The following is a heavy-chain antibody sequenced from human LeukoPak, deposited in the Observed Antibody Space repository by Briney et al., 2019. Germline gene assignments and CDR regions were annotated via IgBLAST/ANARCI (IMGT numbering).Heavy chain of an antibody. Sequence: GGSLRLSCAASGFTFSDYYMSWIRQAPGKGLEWVSYISSSGSTIYYADSVKGRFTISRDNAKNSLYLQMNSLRAEDTALYYCAKDMGYGSGSYYDYWGQGTLVTVSS. D-gene: IGHD3-10*01. J-gene: IGHJ4*02. CDR1: GFTFSDYY. CDR3: AKDMGYGSGSYYDY. CDR2: ISSSGSTI. V-gene: IGHV3-11*01.